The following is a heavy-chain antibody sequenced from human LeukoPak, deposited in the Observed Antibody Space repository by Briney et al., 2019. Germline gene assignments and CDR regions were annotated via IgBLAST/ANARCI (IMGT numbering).Heavy chain of an antibody. CDR3: ARWYSSGWAFDY. Sequence: PSETLSLTCTVSGGSISIYYWSWIRQPPGKGLEWIGYIHYSGSTKYNPSLKSRVTISVDTSKNQFSLKLSSVTAADTAVYYCARWYSSGWAFDYWGQGTLVTVSS. CDR1: GGSISIYY. CDR2: IHYSGST. D-gene: IGHD6-19*01. V-gene: IGHV4-59*08. J-gene: IGHJ4*02.